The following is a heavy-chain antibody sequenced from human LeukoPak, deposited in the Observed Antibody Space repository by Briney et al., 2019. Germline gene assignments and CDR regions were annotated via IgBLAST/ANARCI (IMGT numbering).Heavy chain of an antibody. D-gene: IGHD2-21*01. CDR1: GGSISSYY. CDR2: IYYSGST. Sequence: SETLSLTCTVSGGSISSYYWSWIRQPPGKGLEWIGYIYYSGSTNYNPSLKSRVTISVYTSKNQFSLKLSSVTAADTAVYYCARLGEAYYFDYWGQGTLVTVSS. V-gene: IGHV4-59*01. J-gene: IGHJ4*02. CDR3: ARLGEAYYFDY.